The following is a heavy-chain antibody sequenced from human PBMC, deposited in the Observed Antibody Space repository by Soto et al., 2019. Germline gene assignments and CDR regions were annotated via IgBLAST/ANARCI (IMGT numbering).Heavy chain of an antibody. CDR2: INAGNGNT. CDR3: ARDSGGMDV. Sequence: QVQLVQSGAEVXKPGASVKISCKASGYTFTSYALHWVRQAPGQRLEWMGWINAGNGNTKYSKKFQGRVTITRDTSASTAYMELSSLRSEDTAVYYCARDSGGMDVWGQGTTVTVSS. V-gene: IGHV1-3*01. CDR1: GYTFTSYA. J-gene: IGHJ6*02.